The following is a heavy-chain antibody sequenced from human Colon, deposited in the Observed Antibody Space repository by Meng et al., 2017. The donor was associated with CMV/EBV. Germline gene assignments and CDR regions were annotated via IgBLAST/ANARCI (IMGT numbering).Heavy chain of an antibody. CDR2: IYWDDDK. J-gene: IGHJ4*02. CDR1: GFSLNTYEVG. CDR3: AHKSLPAAFFDH. D-gene: IGHD2-2*01. Sequence: QNTLRESGPTLVKPTQTLPLTCTFSGFSLNTYEVGVGWFRQPPGKAPEWLALIYWDDDKRYRSSLGNRLTLTHDASKNQVVLTMTDMDPVDTATYYCAHKSLPAAFFDHWSQGTLVTVSS. V-gene: IGHV2-5*02.